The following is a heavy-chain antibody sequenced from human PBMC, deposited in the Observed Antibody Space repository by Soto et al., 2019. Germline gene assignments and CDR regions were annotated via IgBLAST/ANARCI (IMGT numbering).Heavy chain of an antibody. D-gene: IGHD3-22*01. Sequence: VESLKISCKGSGYIFTSYWICCVRQMPGKGLEWMGIIYPGDSDTRYSPSFQGQVTISADKSISTAYLQWSSLKASDTAMYYCARPDSSGVDYWGQGTLVTVSS. J-gene: IGHJ4*02. CDR3: ARPDSSGVDY. CDR1: GYIFTSYW. CDR2: IYPGDSDT. V-gene: IGHV5-51*01.